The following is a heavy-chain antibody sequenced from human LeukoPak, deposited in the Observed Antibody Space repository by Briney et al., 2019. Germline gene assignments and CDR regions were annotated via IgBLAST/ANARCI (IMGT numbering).Heavy chain of an antibody. CDR1: GFTFSDYY. V-gene: IGHV3-11*01. D-gene: IGHD1-14*01. J-gene: IGHJ3*02. CDR2: ISSSGSTI. Sequence: GGSPRLSCAASGFTFSDYYMSWIRQAPGKGLEWVSYISSSGSTIYYADSVKGRFTISRDNAKNSLYLQMNSLRAEDTAVYYCASEGLTGAFDIWGQGTMVTVSS. CDR3: ASEGLTGAFDI.